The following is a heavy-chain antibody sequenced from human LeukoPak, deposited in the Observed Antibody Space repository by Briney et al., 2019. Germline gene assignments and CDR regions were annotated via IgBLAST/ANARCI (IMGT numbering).Heavy chain of an antibody. V-gene: IGHV4-4*09. CDR3: ASTRRAAVAGRFDS. J-gene: IGHJ4*02. D-gene: IGHD6-19*01. Sequence: PSETLSLTCNVSGASMSSNYWSWIRQPPGKGLEWIGYIYHRGNTNYSPSLESRVTMSVDESKNQFSLRVHFVSAADTAVYYCASTRRAAVAGRFDSWGQGTLVTVSS. CDR2: IYHRGNT. CDR1: GASMSSNY.